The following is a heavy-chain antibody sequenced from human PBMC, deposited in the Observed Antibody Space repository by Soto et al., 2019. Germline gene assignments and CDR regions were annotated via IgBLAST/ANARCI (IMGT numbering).Heavy chain of an antibody. V-gene: IGHV4-59*01. CDR2: VYHTGAT. Sequence: SETLSLTCTVSGASISSSYWSWIRQSPERGLEWIAYVYHTGATNYNPSLKSRVTISLDTSKGQFSLNLTSLTTADTAVYFCARGGNRYSNVASGVGGFDFWGQGSLVTVST. CDR1: GASISSSY. J-gene: IGHJ4*02. CDR3: ARGGNRYSNVASGVGGFDF. D-gene: IGHD5-12*01.